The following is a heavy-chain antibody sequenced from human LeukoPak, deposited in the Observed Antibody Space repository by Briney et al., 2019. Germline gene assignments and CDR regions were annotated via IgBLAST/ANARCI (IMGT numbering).Heavy chain of an antibody. CDR1: GYSISSGYY. J-gene: IGHJ4*02. V-gene: IGHV4-38-2*01. CDR2: IYHSGST. CDR3: ASRGSYDFWSGYYSLNY. D-gene: IGHD3-3*01. Sequence: PSETLSLTCAVSGYSISSGYYWGWIRQPPGKGLEWIGSIYHSGSTYYNPSLKSRVTISVDTSKNQFSLKLSSVTAADTAVYYCASRGSYDFWSGYYSLNYWGQGTLVTVSS.